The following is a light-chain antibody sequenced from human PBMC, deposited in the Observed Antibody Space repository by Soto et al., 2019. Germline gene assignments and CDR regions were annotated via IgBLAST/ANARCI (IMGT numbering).Light chain of an antibody. CDR1: SSDVGGYNL. J-gene: IGLJ2*01. CDR2: EGS. CDR3: CSSADGPTVL. V-gene: IGLV2-23*01. Sequence: QSALTQPASVSGSPGQSLTISCTGTSSDVGGYNLVSWYQHHPGKAPKLIIYEGSKRPSGVSDRFSGSKSGNTASLAISGVQAEDEAVYYCCSSADGPTVLFGGGTKVTVL.